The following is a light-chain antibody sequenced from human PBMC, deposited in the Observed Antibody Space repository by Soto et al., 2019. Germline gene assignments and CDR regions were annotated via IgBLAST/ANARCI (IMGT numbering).Light chain of an antibody. CDR3: QQYGSSRT. CDR1: QSVSSSY. J-gene: IGKJ1*01. CDR2: GAS. Sequence: EIVLTQSPGTLSLSPGERATLSCRASQSVSSSYLAWYQQNPGQAPRLLIYGASSRATGIPDRFSGSGYGTDFTLTISRLEPEDFAVYYWQQYGSSRTFGQGTKVEIK. V-gene: IGKV3-20*01.